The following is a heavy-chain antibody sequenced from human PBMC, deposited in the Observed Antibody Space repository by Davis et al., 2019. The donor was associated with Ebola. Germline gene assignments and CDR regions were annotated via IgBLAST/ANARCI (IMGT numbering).Heavy chain of an antibody. CDR1: GFTFSDYS. D-gene: IGHD3-10*01. CDR2: ISSSSSTI. V-gene: IGHV3-48*04. CDR3: AKDRRRWFSYYYGVDV. J-gene: IGHJ6*04. Sequence: GGSLRLSCAASGFTFSDYSMSWVRQAPGKGLEWVSYISSSSSTIYYADSVKGRFTVSRDNAKNYLFLQMNSVRAEDTALYFCAKDRRRWFSYYYGVDVWGKGTTVTVSS.